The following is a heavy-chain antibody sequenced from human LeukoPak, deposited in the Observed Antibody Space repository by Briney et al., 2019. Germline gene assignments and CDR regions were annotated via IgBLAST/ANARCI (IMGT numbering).Heavy chain of an antibody. CDR1: GGSFSDYY. D-gene: IGHD6-25*01. CDR3: ARLAARQRYYYYGMDV. Sequence: SETLSLTCAVYGGSFSDYYWSWIRQPPGKGLEWIGETNHSGSTNYNPSLKSRVTISVDTSKNQFSVKVSSVTAADTAVYYCARLAARQRYYYYGMDVWGQGTTVTVSS. V-gene: IGHV4-34*01. J-gene: IGHJ6*02. CDR2: TNHSGST.